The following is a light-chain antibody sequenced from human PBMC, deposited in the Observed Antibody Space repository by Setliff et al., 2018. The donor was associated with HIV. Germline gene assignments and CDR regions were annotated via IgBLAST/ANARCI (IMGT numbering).Light chain of an antibody. V-gene: IGLV1-40*01. CDR1: SSNIGTGYD. Sequence: VLTQPPSVSGAPGQRVTISCTGSSSNIGTGYDVHWYQQLPGTAPKLLIHDNNNRPSGVPDRFSGSRSGNTASLTISGLQAEDEADYYCSSFAGRLHVFGTGTKVTVL. CDR3: SSFAGRLHV. CDR2: DNN. J-gene: IGLJ1*01.